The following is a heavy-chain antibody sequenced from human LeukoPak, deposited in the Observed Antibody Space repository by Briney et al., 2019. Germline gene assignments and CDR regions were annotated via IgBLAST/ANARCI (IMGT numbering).Heavy chain of an antibody. D-gene: IGHD6-6*01. Sequence: GGSLRLSCAASGLRFSDYYVSWIRQAPGKGLQWVSYISSGGDIMHYADSVKGRFTSSRDNAKNSGYLEMNSLRAADTAVYYCARDKGTSYLSSFDYWGQGTLVTVSS. V-gene: IGHV3-11*04. CDR2: ISSGGDIM. J-gene: IGHJ4*02. CDR3: ARDKGTSYLSSFDY. CDR1: GLRFSDYY.